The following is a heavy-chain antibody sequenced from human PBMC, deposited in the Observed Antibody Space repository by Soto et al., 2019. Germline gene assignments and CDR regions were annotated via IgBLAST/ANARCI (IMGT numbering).Heavy chain of an antibody. J-gene: IGHJ6*03. CDR2: LGGNGFTT. CDR3: AKALRPSLNFFYYMDV. D-gene: IGHD2-2*01. CDR1: GFTFGSYA. V-gene: IGHV3-23*01. Sequence: EVQLLESGGGLVQPGGSLRLSCVVSGFTFGSYAMSWVRQAPEKGPEWVAILGGNGFTTYYADSVKGRFTISGDKSKITLFLQMNSLRADDTGVYYCAKALRPSLNFFYYMDVWGRGTPVTVSS.